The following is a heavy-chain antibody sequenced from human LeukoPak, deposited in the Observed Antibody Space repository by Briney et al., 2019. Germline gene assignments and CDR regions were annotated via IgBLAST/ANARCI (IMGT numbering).Heavy chain of an antibody. D-gene: IGHD3-10*01. CDR1: GFTFSSYA. Sequence: PGGSLRLSCAASGFTFSSYAMSWVRQAPGKGLEWVSAISGSGGSTYYADSVKGRFTISRDNSKNTLYLQMNSLRAEDTAVYYCAKDMRPGRFGEPEHGYWGQGTLVTVSS. CDR3: AKDMRPGRFGEPEHGY. J-gene: IGHJ4*02. V-gene: IGHV3-23*01. CDR2: ISGSGGST.